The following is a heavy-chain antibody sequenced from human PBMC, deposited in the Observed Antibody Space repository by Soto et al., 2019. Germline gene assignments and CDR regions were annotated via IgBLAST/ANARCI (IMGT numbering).Heavy chain of an antibody. V-gene: IGHV1-46*03. CDR1: GFALTSYY. Sequence: KASSEAPGFALTSYYLRSVRQAPGQGLERMGIINPSGGSTSYAQKFQGRVTMTRDTSTSTVYMELSSLRSEDTAVYYCARVYPSDKRYGYVSTNWFHPCCQGTPVTVS. J-gene: IGHJ5*02. D-gene: IGHD5-18*01. CDR2: INPSGGST. CDR3: ARVYPSDKRYGYVSTNWFHP.